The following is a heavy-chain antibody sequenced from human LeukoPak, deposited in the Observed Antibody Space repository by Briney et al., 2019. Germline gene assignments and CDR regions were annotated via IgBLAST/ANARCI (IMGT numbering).Heavy chain of an antibody. CDR1: GYIFTSYC. J-gene: IGHJ1*01. CDR3: ARQAVPVAKYFQH. Sequence: PGESLQISCQCSGYIFTSYCIGWVRQVPGKGREWMGIISPGDSDTRYRPAFQGQVTISADTSTSTAYLQWSSLKASDTAMYYCARQAVPVAKYFQHWGQGTLVTVPS. CDR2: ISPGDSDT. D-gene: IGHD2-2*01. V-gene: IGHV5-51*01.